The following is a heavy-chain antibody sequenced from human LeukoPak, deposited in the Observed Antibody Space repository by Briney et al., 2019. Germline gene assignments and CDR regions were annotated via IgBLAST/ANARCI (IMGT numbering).Heavy chain of an antibody. Sequence: PSETLSLTCTVSGGSISSSSYYWGWIRQPPGKGLEWIGSIYYSGSTYYNPSLKSRVTISVDTSKNQFSLKLSSVTAADTAVYYRARVGYSYGDPGYYYYYMNVWGKGTTVTIPS. D-gene: IGHD5-18*01. V-gene: IGHV4-39*07. CDR1: GGSISSSSYY. CDR2: IYYSGST. CDR3: ARVGYSYGDPGYYYYYMNV. J-gene: IGHJ6*03.